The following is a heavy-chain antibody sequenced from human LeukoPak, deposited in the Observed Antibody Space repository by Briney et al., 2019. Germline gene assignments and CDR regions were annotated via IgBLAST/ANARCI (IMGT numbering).Heavy chain of an antibody. CDR1: GGSISSYY. D-gene: IGHD2-2*01. Sequence: SETLSLTCTVSGGSISSYYWSWIRQPAGKGLEWIGRIYTSGSTNYNPSLKSRVTMSVDTSKNQFSLKLSSVTAADTAVYYCARHPQLGGYYYYYYMDVWGKGTTVTVSS. V-gene: IGHV4-4*07. CDR3: ARHPQLGGYYYYYYMDV. J-gene: IGHJ6*03. CDR2: IYTSGST.